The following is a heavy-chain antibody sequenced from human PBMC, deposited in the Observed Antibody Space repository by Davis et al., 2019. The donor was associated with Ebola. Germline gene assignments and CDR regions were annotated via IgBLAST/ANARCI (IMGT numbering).Heavy chain of an antibody. CDR3: ARDQGVVVVAAPLYYFDY. D-gene: IGHD2-15*01. CDR1: GYTFTSYY. V-gene: IGHV1-46*03. J-gene: IGHJ4*02. CDR2: INPSGGST. Sequence: ASVKVSCKASGYTFTSYYMHWVRQAPGQGLEWMGLINPSGGSTSYAQKFQGRVTMTRDTSTSTVYMELSSLRSEDTAVYYCARDQGVVVVAAPLYYFDYWGQGTLVTVSS.